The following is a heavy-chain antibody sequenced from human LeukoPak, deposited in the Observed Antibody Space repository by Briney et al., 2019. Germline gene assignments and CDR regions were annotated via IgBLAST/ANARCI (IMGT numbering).Heavy chain of an antibody. J-gene: IGHJ4*02. D-gene: IGHD3-3*01. CDR1: GGSFSDYY. V-gene: IGHV4-34*01. CDR3: ARGIMSGYYFDY. CDR2: INHSGST. Sequence: PSETLSLTCGVYGGSFSDYYWSWIRQPPGKGLEWIGEINHSGSTNYNPSLKSRVIISVDKSKNQFSLKLSSVTAADTAVFYCARGIMSGYYFDYWGQGTLVTVSS.